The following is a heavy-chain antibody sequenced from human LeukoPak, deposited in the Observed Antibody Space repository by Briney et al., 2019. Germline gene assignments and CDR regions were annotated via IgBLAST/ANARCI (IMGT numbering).Heavy chain of an antibody. CDR2: IYYTGNT. CDR1: GVSISSSYSY. V-gene: IGHV4-39*01. CDR3: ARLEDCSSTSCPSLLGDY. D-gene: IGHD2-2*01. J-gene: IGHJ4*02. Sequence: PSETLSLTCTVSGVSISSSYSYWGWIRQPPGMGLEWIGSIYYTGNTYYNASLKSQVSISIDTSKNQFSLKLTSVTAADTAVYYCARLEDCSSTSCPSLLGDYWGQGTLVTVSS.